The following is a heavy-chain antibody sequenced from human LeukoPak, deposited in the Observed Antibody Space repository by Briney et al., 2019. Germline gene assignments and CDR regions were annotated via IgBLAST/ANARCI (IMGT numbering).Heavy chain of an antibody. D-gene: IGHD3-10*01. Sequence: SETLSLTCAVYGGSFSGYYWSWIRQPPGKGLEWIGEINHSGSTNYNPSLKSRVTISVDTSKNQFSLKLSSVTAADTAVYYCARRRHYYCSGRPFDYWGQGTLVTVSS. CDR1: GGSFSGYY. J-gene: IGHJ4*02. CDR2: INHSGST. CDR3: ARRRHYYCSGRPFDY. V-gene: IGHV4-34*01.